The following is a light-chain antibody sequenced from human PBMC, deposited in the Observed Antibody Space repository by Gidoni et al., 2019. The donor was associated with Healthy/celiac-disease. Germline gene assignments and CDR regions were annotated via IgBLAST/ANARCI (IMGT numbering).Light chain of an antibody. CDR1: KSVSSY. CDR3: QPRSNWPPAWS. J-gene: IGKJ2*04. Sequence: EIVLTQSPATLSLSPGERATLSCRASKSVSSYLAWYQQKPGQAPRLLIYDASNRATGIPARFRGSGSGTDFPLTLSSLEPEDFAVYYCQPRSNWPPAWSFGQGTKLEIK. V-gene: IGKV3-11*01. CDR2: DAS.